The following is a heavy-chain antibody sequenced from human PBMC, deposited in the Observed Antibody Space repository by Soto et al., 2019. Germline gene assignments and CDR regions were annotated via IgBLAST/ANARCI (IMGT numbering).Heavy chain of an antibody. D-gene: IGHD1-7*01. CDR3: ARYEYGNSLYGVDV. Sequence: SETLSLTCVVSGESFSGYYWSWIRQTPGMGLEWIGEVDHRGSTTYNPSLKNRASISIDSSKNLFSLELTSVTAADTAIYFCARYEYGNSLYGVDVWGQGTRVT. CDR1: GESFSGYY. V-gene: IGHV4-34*01. J-gene: IGHJ6*02. CDR2: VDHRGST.